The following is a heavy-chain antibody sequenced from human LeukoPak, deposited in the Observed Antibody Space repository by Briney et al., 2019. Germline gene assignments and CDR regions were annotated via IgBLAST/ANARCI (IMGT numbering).Heavy chain of an antibody. CDR3: ARDLGAPELTGGYIGYYYYYYMDV. D-gene: IGHD3-22*01. CDR1: GYTFTSYA. Sequence: ASVKVSCKASGYTFTSYAMNWVRQAPGQGLEWMGIINPSGAGTSYAQKFEGRVTMTRDMSTSTVYMELGSLRSEDTAVYYCARDLGAPELTGGYIGYYYYYYMDVWGKGTTVTISS. CDR2: INPSGAGT. J-gene: IGHJ6*03. V-gene: IGHV1-46*01.